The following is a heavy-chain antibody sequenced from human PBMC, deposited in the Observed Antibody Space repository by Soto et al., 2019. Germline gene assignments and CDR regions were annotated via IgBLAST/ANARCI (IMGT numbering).Heavy chain of an antibody. Sequence: GGSLRLSCAASGFTFSSYGMHWVRQAPGKGLEWVAVISYDGSNKYYADSVKGRFTISRDNSKNTLYLQMNSLRAEDTAVYYCAKDKQTVLTGFDYWGQGTLVTVSS. V-gene: IGHV3-30*18. J-gene: IGHJ4*02. CDR3: AKDKQTVLTGFDY. CDR1: GFTFSSYG. D-gene: IGHD3-10*01. CDR2: ISYDGSNK.